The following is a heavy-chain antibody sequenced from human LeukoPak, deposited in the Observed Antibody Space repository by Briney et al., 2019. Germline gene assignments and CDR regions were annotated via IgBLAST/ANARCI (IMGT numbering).Heavy chain of an antibody. Sequence: PGGSLRFSCAASGFTLVDYAMHWVRQAPGKGLEWVSGISWNSGSIGYADSVKGRFTISRDNAKNSLYLQMNSLRAEDTALYYCAKDISRWIQLWVFDYWGQGTLVTVSS. V-gene: IGHV3-9*01. D-gene: IGHD5-18*01. CDR2: ISWNSGSI. CDR1: GFTLVDYA. CDR3: AKDISRWIQLWVFDY. J-gene: IGHJ4*02.